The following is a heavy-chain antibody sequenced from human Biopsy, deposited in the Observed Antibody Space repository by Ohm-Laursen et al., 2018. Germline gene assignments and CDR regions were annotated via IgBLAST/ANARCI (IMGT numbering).Heavy chain of an antibody. J-gene: IGHJ6*02. V-gene: IGHV3-9*01. CDR2: LNWDSSSI. D-gene: IGHD3-22*01. Sequence: SLRLSCAASGFTFGDYAMHWVRQVPGRGLEWVSSLNWDSSSIGYVDSVKGRFTISRDNAKNPLYLQMNSLRAEDSALYYCAKDWKYFDGSGGMDVWGQGTTVTVSS. CDR3: AKDWKYFDGSGGMDV. CDR1: GFTFGDYA.